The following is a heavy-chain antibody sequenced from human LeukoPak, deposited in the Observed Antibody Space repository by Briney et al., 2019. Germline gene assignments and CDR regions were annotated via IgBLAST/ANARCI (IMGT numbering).Heavy chain of an antibody. CDR3: ARDRGSSSSRGGDY. CDR1: GFTFSDYN. V-gene: IGHV3-11*04. CDR2: ISRSGSTK. J-gene: IGHJ4*02. D-gene: IGHD6-6*01. Sequence: GGSLRLSCAASGFTFSDYNMRWIRQAPGKGLEWVSSISRSGSTKYYADSVKGRFTISRDNAKNSLFLQMNSLRAEDTAVYYCARDRGSSSSRGGDYWGQGTLVTVSS.